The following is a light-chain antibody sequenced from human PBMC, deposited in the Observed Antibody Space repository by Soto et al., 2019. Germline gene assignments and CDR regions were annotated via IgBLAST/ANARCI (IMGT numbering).Light chain of an antibody. CDR1: QNVRSD. Sequence: ETVMTQSPATLSVSPGERATLSCRASQNVRSDLAWYQQKPGQAPRLLIYDASNRATGIPARFSGSGSGTDFTLTISSLEPEDFAVYYCQQRSNWPITFGQGTRLEIK. CDR2: DAS. CDR3: QQRSNWPIT. J-gene: IGKJ5*01. V-gene: IGKV3-11*01.